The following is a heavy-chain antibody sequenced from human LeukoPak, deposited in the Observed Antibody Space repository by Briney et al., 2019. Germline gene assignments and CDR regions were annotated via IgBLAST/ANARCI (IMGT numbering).Heavy chain of an antibody. D-gene: IGHD2-21*02. J-gene: IGHJ4*02. CDR3: ARSGAYCGGDCPTNY. V-gene: IGHV3-30*03. CDR2: VSYDGKNE. Sequence: GGSLRLSCAASGFTFSTYAMHWVRQAPGKRLEWVAGVSYDGKNEYYPDSVKGRFTISRDDSKNTLYLQMNSLRVDDTAIYFCARSGAYCGGDCPTNYWGQGSLVTVSS. CDR1: GFTFSTYA.